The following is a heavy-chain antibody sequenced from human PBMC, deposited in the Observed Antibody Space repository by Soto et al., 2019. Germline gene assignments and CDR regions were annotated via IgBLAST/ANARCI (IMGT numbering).Heavy chain of an antibody. D-gene: IGHD3-10*01. J-gene: IGHJ4*02. V-gene: IGHV4-31*03. CDR1: GGSISSGGYY. CDR2: IYYSGST. Sequence: QVQLQESGPGLVKPSQTLSLTCTVSGGSISSGGYYWSWIRQHPGKGLEWIGFIYYSGSTYYNPSFKSRVSISVVTSKNQFSLKLSSVTAADTAVYYCARASLLAASIDYWGQGTLVIVSS. CDR3: ARASLLAASIDY.